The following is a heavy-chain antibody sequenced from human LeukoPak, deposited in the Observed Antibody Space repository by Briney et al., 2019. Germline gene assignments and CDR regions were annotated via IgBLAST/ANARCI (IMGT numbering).Heavy chain of an antibody. Sequence: PGGFLRLSCAASGFTFDDYAMHWVRQAPGKGLEWVSGISWNSGSIGYADSVKGRFTISRDNAKNSLYLQMNSLRAEDTALYYCAKALERRIYYYGMDVWGQGTTVTVSS. D-gene: IGHD1-1*01. CDR1: GFTFDDYA. CDR3: AKALERRIYYYGMDV. J-gene: IGHJ6*02. CDR2: ISWNSGSI. V-gene: IGHV3-9*01.